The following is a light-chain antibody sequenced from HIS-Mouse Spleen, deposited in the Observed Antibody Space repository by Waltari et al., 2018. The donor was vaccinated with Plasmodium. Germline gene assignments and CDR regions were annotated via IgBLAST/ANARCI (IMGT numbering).Light chain of an antibody. CDR2: EGS. Sequence: QSALTQPASVSGSPGPSIPIPCTGTSRAVGSYNLVSWYQQHPGKAPKLMIYEGSKRPSGVSNRFSGSKSGNTASLTISGLQAEDEADYYCCSYAGSSTYVFGTGTKVTVL. V-gene: IGLV2-23*01. CDR1: SRAVGSYNL. J-gene: IGLJ1*01. CDR3: CSYAGSSTYV.